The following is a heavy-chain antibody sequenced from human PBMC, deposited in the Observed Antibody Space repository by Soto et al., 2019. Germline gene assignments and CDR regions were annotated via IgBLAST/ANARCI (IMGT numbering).Heavy chain of an antibody. CDR1: GYKFTNYW. V-gene: IGHV5-10-1*01. CDR3: ARPKARDVLDI. J-gene: IGHJ3*02. CDR2: IDPSNSYP. Sequence: SLKISCKASGYKFTNYWINWVRQIPGKGLEWMGRIDPSNSYPNYSPSFQGLVTISADKSTSTAYLQWSRLKASDSAMYYCARPKARDVLDIWGQGTMVTVSS.